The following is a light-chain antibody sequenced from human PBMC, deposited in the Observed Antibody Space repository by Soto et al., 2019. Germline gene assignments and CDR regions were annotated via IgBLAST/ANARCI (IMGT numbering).Light chain of an antibody. Sequence: SVLTQPRSVSGSPGQSVTISCTGTSSDVGGYKYVSWYQQHPGKAPKLMIYDVSKRPSGVPDRFSGSKSGNTASLTISGLQAEDEADYYCCSYAGSYTLYVFGTGTKVTVL. J-gene: IGLJ1*01. CDR2: DVS. CDR1: SSDVGGYKY. CDR3: CSYAGSYTLYV. V-gene: IGLV2-11*01.